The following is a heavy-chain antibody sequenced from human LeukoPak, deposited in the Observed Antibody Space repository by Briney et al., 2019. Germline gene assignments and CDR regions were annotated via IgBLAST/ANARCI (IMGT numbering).Heavy chain of an antibody. D-gene: IGHD6-13*01. CDR2: IYYSGST. J-gene: IGHJ4*02. Sequence: SQTLSLTCTVSGGSISSGGYYWSWIRQHPGKGLEWIGYIYYSGSTYYNPSLKSRVTISVDTSKNQFSLKLSSVTAADTAVYHCARWISSSWFFDYWGQGTLVTVSS. CDR3: ARWISSSWFFDY. CDR1: GGSISSGGYY. V-gene: IGHV4-31*03.